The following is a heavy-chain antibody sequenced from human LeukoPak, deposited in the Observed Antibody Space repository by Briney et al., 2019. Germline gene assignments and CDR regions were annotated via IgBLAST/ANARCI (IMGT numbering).Heavy chain of an antibody. D-gene: IGHD2/OR15-2a*01. CDR3: AKDPRRILGSFEI. V-gene: IGHV3-23*01. J-gene: IGHJ3*02. CDR1: GFTFSSYS. CDR2: ISGSTGNT. Sequence: GGSLRLSCAASGFTFSSYSMNWVRRAPGKGLEWVSGISGSTGNTYYADSVKGRFTISRDTSKNTLYLQMSSLRAEDTAVYYCAKDPRRILGSFEIWGQGTMVTVS.